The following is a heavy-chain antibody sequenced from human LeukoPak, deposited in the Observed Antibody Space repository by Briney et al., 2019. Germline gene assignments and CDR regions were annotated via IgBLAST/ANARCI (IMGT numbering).Heavy chain of an antibody. Sequence: ASVKVSCKASGYTFTNYAMNWVRQAPGQGLEWMGWINTDTGNPTYAQGFTGRFVFSLDTSVSTAYLQISSLKAEDTAVYYCARGPFNYYGSGSSVYYYGMDVWGQGTTVTVSS. CDR3: ARGPFNYYGSGSSVYYYGMDV. J-gene: IGHJ6*02. D-gene: IGHD3-10*01. V-gene: IGHV7-4-1*02. CDR1: GYTFTNYA. CDR2: INTDTGNP.